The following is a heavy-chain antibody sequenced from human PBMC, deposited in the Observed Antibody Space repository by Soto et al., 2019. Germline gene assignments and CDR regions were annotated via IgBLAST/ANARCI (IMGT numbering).Heavy chain of an antibody. V-gene: IGHV3-9*01. Sequence: QPGGSLRLSCVGIGLIFDDFGMHWVREALGKGLEWVSGITCNSLVSAYAYSVKVRFTISSDNARNSLYLIMNSLRYEDTPLYYCAKGRYELLSPYYFSSWG. CDR2: ITCNSLVS. CDR1: GLIFDDFG. J-gene: IGHJ6*01. D-gene: IGHD3-10*01. CDR3: AKGRYELLSPYYFSS.